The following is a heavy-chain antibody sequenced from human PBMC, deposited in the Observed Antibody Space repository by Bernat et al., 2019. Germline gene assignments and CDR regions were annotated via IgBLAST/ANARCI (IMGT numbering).Heavy chain of an antibody. CDR1: GFTFSSYG. CDR2: IRYDGSNE. D-gene: IGHD5-24*01. CDR3: ASCRYETRLQQPTGA. Sequence: QVQLMESGGGVVQPGGSLRLSCAASGFTFSSYGMHWVRQAPGKGLEWVAFIRYDGSNEHFADSGDGSFTTSYVKSNNLIYQDMNGQSSADEGAYYCASCRYETRLQQPTGAWGQGTTVTVSS. J-gene: IGHJ4*02. V-gene: IGHV3-30*02.